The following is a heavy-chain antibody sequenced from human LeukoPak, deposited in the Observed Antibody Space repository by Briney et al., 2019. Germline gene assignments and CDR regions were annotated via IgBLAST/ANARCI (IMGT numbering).Heavy chain of an antibody. CDR1: GYSISTSNY. CDR3: ARDRNTRGTDV. J-gene: IGHJ6*02. CDR2: IYYSGGI. V-gene: IGHV4-28*03. Sequence: SETLSLTCSVSGYSISTSNYWAWIRQPPGRGLEWIGHIYYSGGIYYNPSLKSRVTMSVDTSRNQFSLNLSSVTAADTAVYYCARDRNTRGTDVWGQGTTVTVSS. D-gene: IGHD2-2*01.